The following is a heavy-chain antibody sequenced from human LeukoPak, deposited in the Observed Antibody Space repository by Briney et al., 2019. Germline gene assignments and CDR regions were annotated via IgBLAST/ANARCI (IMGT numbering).Heavy chain of an antibody. J-gene: IGHJ4*02. CDR3: ARDGLRSIGYFDY. CDR1: GFTVSSNY. D-gene: IGHD3-22*01. V-gene: IGHV3-53*01. Sequence: GGSLRLSCAAPGFTVSSNYMSWVRQAPGKGLEWVSVIYSGGSIYYADSVKGRFTISRDNSKNTLYLQMNSLRAEDTAVYYCARDGLRSIGYFDYWGQGTLVTVSS. CDR2: IYSGGSI.